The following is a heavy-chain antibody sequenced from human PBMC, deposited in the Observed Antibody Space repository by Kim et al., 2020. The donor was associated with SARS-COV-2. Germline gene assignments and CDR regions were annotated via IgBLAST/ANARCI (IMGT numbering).Heavy chain of an antibody. CDR1: GFTFSSSW. CDR2: IKPDGSEK. V-gene: IGHV3-7*03. J-gene: IGHJ4*02. Sequence: GGSLRLSCAATGFTFSSSWMSWVRQAPGMGLEWVANIKPDGSEKYYVDSVKGRFTISRDNAKNSLYLQMNSLRAEDTAVYYCARDQYWGQGTLVTVSS. CDR3: ARDQY.